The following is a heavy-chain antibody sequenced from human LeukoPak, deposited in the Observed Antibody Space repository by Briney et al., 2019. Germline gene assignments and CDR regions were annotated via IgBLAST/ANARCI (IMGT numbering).Heavy chain of an antibody. V-gene: IGHV4-59*01. CDR2: IYYSGST. CDR3: ARVDLDYGMDV. J-gene: IGHJ6*02. CDR1: GGSISSYY. Sequence: SETLSLTCTVSGGSISSYYWSWIRQPPGQGLEWIGYIYYSGSTNYNPSLKSRVTISVDTSKNQFSLKLSSVTAADTAVYYCARVDLDYGMDVWGQGTTVTVSS.